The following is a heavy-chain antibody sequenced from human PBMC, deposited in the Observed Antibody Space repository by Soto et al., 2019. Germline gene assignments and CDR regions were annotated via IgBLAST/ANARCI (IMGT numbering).Heavy chain of an antibody. CDR1: GGSISSGDYY. CDR2: IYYSGST. V-gene: IGHV4-30-4*01. J-gene: IGHJ4*02. D-gene: IGHD2-8*01. CDR3: ARWGYCTNGVCYTPFDY. Sequence: SETLSLTCTVSGGSISSGDYYWSWIRQPPGKGLEWIGYIYYSGSTYYNPSLKSRVNISVDTSKTLFSLKLSSVTAADTAVFYCARWGYCTNGVCYTPFDYGGQGTLVTVSS.